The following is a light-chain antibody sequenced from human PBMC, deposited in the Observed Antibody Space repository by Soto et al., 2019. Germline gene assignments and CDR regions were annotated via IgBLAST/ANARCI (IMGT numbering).Light chain of an antibody. CDR1: SGSVSTSSY. Sequence: QTVVTQAPSFSVTPGGTVTLTCGLNSGSVSTSSYPSWYQQTPGQTPRTLIYSSNNRSSGVPDRFSCCILGNKAALTITGAQAEEESDHFCLLYMGSGIYVFGTGTKVTVL. CDR3: LLYMGSGIYV. V-gene: IGLV8-61*01. CDR2: SSN. J-gene: IGLJ1*01.